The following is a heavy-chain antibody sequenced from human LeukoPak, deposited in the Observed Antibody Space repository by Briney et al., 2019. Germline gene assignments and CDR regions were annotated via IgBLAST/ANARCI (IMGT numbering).Heavy chain of an antibody. D-gene: IGHD2-2*02. CDR3: ARAKTSYCSSTSCYTGAFDI. J-gene: IGHJ3*02. CDR1: GFTVGNSY. CDR2: IYSSGDT. V-gene: IGHV3-53*03. Sequence: GGSLRLSCAASGFTVGNSYMSWVRQAPGKGLECVSIIYSSGDTSYADSVKGRFTIYRDNSRNALYLQTNSLRVEDTAVYYCARAKTSYCSSTSCYTGAFDIWGQGTMVTVSS.